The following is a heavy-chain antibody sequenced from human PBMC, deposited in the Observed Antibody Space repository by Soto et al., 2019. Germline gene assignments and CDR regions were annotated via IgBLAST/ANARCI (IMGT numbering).Heavy chain of an antibody. Sequence: SETLSLTCAVYVGSFSGYYWSWIRQPPGKGLEWIGEINHSGSTNYNPSLKSRVTISVDTSKNQFSLKLSSVTAADTAVYYCARGRTTMVRGVNKNWFDPWGQGTLVTVSS. V-gene: IGHV4-34*01. D-gene: IGHD3-10*01. J-gene: IGHJ5*02. CDR2: INHSGST. CDR1: VGSFSGYY. CDR3: ARGRTTMVRGVNKNWFDP.